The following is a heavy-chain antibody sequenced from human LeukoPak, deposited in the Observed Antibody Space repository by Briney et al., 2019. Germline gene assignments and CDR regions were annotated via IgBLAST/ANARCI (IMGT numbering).Heavy chain of an antibody. CDR1: GGSFSGYY. CDR2: INDSGST. Sequence: SETLSLTCAVYGGSFSGYYWSWIRQPPGKGLEWIGEINDSGSTNYNPSLKSRVTISVDTSKNQFSLKLSSVTAADTAVYYCARAPPAGSSWYYYYYYGMDVWGQGTTVTVSS. D-gene: IGHD6-13*01. V-gene: IGHV4-34*01. J-gene: IGHJ6*02. CDR3: ARAPPAGSSWYYYYYYGMDV.